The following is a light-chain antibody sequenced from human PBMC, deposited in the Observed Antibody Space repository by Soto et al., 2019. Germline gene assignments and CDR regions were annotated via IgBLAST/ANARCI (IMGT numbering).Light chain of an antibody. V-gene: IGKV1-5*01. CDR3: QQYNSDPYT. CDR2: DAS. CDR1: QSISSW. Sequence: DIQMTQSPSTLSASVGDRVTITCRASQSISSWLAWYQQKPGKAPKLLIYDASSLESGVPSRFSGSGSGTEFTRTISSLQPDDFASYYGQQYNSDPYTFGQGTKVEIK. J-gene: IGKJ2*01.